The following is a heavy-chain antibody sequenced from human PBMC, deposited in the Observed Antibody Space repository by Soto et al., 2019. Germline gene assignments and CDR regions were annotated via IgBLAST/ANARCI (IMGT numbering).Heavy chain of an antibody. CDR1: AGSFSSYY. J-gene: IGHJ4*02. Sequence: PSETLSLTCPVSAGSFSSYYWSWIRQPSGKGMEWIERIYASGNTNYNPSLKRRVTMSVDTSKHQFSLNLGPVAPTTPPVYYCARDLKFAQADYWGQGSQVTVSS. CDR3: ARDLKFAQADY. CDR2: IYASGNT. V-gene: IGHV4-4*07. D-gene: IGHD3-10*01.